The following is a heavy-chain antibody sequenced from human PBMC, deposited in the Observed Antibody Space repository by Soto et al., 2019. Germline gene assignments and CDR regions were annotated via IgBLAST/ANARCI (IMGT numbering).Heavy chain of an antibody. CDR3: ARRLYDSSGPYFDY. D-gene: IGHD3-22*01. CDR2: IYYSGST. J-gene: IGHJ4*02. CDR1: GGSIIGGGGC. Sequence: LQTMSVTCTVAGGSIIGGGGCWSLIRQNPGKGLDWIGCIYYSGSTNYNPSLKSRVTISVDTSKNQFSLKLSSVTAADTAVYYCARRLYDSSGPYFDYWGQGTLVTVSS. V-gene: IGHV4-61*08.